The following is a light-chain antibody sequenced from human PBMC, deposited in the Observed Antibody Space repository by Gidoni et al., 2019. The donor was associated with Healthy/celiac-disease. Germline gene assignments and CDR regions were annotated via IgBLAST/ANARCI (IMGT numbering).Light chain of an antibody. CDR1: QSISSY. J-gene: IGKJ1*01. CDR3: QQSYSTPRP. CDR2: AAS. Sequence: DIQMTQSPSSLSASVGDRVTITCRASQSISSYLNLYPQKPGKDPKLLIYAASSLQSGVPSRFSRSVSVTDFTLTLSSLQPEDFATYYCQQSYSTPRPFGQGPKVEIK. V-gene: IGKV1-39*01.